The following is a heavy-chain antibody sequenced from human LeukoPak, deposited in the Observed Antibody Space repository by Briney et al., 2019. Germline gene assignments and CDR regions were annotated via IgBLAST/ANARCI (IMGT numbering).Heavy chain of an antibody. CDR3: ARDNGGNGYLDY. CDR2: VFYTGST. D-gene: IGHD1-14*01. J-gene: IGHJ4*02. V-gene: IGHV4-30-4*01. Sequence: PSQTLSLTCTVSGGSISSEDYYWSWIRQSPGKGLEWIGYVFYTGSTYYNPSLKSRVTMSIDTSKFQFSLKMSSVTAADTAVYYCARDNGGNGYLDYWGQGTLVTVSS. CDR1: GGSISSEDYY.